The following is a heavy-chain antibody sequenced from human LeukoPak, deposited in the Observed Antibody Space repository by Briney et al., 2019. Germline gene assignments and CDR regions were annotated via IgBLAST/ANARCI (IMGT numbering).Heavy chain of an antibody. Sequence: PGGSLRLPCAASGFTVSSYLMSRVRQAPGKGREWVAVIYSGGSTYYADSVKGRFISSRDNSKNTLYLQMTSLRAEDTAVYYCAAVWGSSGLLDYWGQGTLVTVSS. V-gene: IGHV3-53*01. J-gene: IGHJ4*02. CDR1: GFTVSSYL. D-gene: IGHD6-19*01. CDR2: IYSGGST. CDR3: AAVWGSSGLLDY.